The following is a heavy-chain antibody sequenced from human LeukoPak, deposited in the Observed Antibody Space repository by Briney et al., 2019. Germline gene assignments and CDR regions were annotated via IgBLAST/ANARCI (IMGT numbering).Heavy chain of an antibody. V-gene: IGHV3-30*18. CDR1: GFTFSSYG. CDR3: AKDSLNPLYSGSYSDY. Sequence: PGGSLRLSCAASGFTFSSYGMHWVRQAPGKGLEWVAVISYGGSNKYYADSVKGRFTISRDNSKNTLYLQMNSLRAEDTAIYYCAKDSLNPLYSGSYSDYWGQGTLVTVSS. CDR2: ISYGGSNK. D-gene: IGHD1-26*01. J-gene: IGHJ4*02.